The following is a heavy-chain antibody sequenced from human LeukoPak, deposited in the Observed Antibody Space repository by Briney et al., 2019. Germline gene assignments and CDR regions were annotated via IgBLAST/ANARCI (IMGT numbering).Heavy chain of an antibody. CDR2: IYYSGGT. J-gene: IGHJ4*02. V-gene: IGHV4-59*01. CDR1: GGSISSYY. Sequence: PSETLSLTCTVSGGSISSYYWSWIRQPPGKGLEWIGYIYYSGGTNYNPSLKSRVTISVDTSKNQFSLKLSSVTAADTAVYYCARGGRSSSWSEGLFDYWGQGTLVTVSS. CDR3: ARGGRSSSWSEGLFDY. D-gene: IGHD6-13*01.